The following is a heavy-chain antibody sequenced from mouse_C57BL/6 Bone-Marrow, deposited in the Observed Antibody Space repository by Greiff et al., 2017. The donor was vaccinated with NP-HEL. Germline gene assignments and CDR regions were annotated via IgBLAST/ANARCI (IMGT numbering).Heavy chain of an antibody. J-gene: IGHJ2*01. CDR3: AREQLRLLFDY. Sequence: EVQRVESGGGLVKPGGSLKLSCAASGFTFSSYAMSWVRQTPEKRLEWVATISDGGSYTYYPDNVKGRFTISRDNAKNNLYLQMSHLKSEDTAMYYCAREQLRLLFDYWGQGTTLTVSS. D-gene: IGHD3-2*02. CDR2: ISDGGSYT. CDR1: GFTFSSYA. V-gene: IGHV5-4*01.